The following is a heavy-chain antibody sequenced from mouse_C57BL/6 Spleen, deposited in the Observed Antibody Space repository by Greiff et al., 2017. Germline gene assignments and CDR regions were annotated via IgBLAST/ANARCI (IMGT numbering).Heavy chain of an antibody. Sequence: QVQLQQPGTELVKPGASVKLSCKASGYTFTSYWMHWVKQRPGQGLEWIGNINPSNGGTNYNEKFKSKATLTVDKYSSTAYMQLSSLTSEDSAGYYCARNDGYYDYFDYWGQGTTLTVSS. V-gene: IGHV1-53*01. CDR3: ARNDGYYDYFDY. J-gene: IGHJ2*01. CDR2: INPSNGGT. D-gene: IGHD2-3*01. CDR1: GYTFTSYW.